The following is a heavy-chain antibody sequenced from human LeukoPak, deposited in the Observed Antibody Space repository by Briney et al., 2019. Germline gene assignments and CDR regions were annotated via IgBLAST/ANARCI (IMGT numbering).Heavy chain of an antibody. CDR2: IYYSGST. J-gene: IGHJ6*03. CDR3: ALIEVAPAALDYYYYMDV. V-gene: IGHV4-39*01. CDR1: GGSISSSSYY. Sequence: SETLSLTCTVSGGSISSSSYYWGWIRQPPGKGLEWIGSIYYSGSTYYNPSLKSRVTISVDTSKNQFSLKLSSVTAADTAVYYCALIEVAPAALDYYYYMDVWGKGTTVTISS. D-gene: IGHD2-2*01.